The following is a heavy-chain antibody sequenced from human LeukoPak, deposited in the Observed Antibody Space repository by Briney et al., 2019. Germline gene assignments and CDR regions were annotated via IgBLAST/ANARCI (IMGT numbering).Heavy chain of an antibody. CDR2: IKSITDGGTA. CDR3: TTIKTSGYPYYIDY. J-gene: IGHJ4*02. D-gene: IGHD5-12*01. CDR1: GSTFNKAW. Sequence: GGSLRLSCAASGSTFNKAWMTWVRQAPGKGLEWGGRIKSITDGGTADFAAPVKGRFAMSRADSKNTRDLQMNRLTTADTGVYYCTTIKTSGYPYYIDYWGQGTPVTVSS. V-gene: IGHV3-15*01.